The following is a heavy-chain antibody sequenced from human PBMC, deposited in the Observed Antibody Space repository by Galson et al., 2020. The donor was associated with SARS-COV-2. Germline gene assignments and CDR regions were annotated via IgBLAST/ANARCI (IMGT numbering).Heavy chain of an antibody. J-gene: IGHJ4*02. CDR2: ISYDGSNK. CDR3: ARDRYTIFGSGDY. D-gene: IGHD3-3*01. CDR1: GFTFSSYA. V-gene: IGHV3-30-3*01. Sequence: GGSLRLSCAASGFTFSSYAMHWVRQAPGKGLEWVAVISYDGSNKYYADSVKGRFTISRDNSKNTLYLQMNSLRAEDTAVYYCARDRYTIFGSGDYWGQGTLVTVSS.